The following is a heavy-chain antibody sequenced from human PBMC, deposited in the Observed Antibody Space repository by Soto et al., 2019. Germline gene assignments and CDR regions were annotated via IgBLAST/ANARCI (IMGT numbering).Heavy chain of an antibody. CDR1: GFTFSSYA. CDR2: ISGSGGST. Sequence: GALTLSCVDTGFTFSSYAMCWVRVAPGKGLEWVSAISGSGGSTYYADSVKGRFTISRDNSKNTLYLQMNSLRAEDTAVYYCAKDADSIPSLFDYWGQGTLVTVSS. V-gene: IGHV3-23*01. CDR3: AKDADSIPSLFDY. D-gene: IGHD2-21*01. J-gene: IGHJ4*02.